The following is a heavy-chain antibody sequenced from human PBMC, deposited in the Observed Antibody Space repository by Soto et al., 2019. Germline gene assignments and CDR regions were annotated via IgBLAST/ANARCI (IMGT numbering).Heavy chain of an antibody. CDR3: AREMYYDDSSGSRPNAVDI. V-gene: IGHV1-69*13. D-gene: IGHD3-22*01. J-gene: IGHJ3*02. CDR2: IIPIFGTA. CDR1: GGTFSSYA. Sequence: GASVKVSCKASGGTFSSYAISWVRQAPGQGLEWMGGIIPIFGTANYAQKFQGRVTITADESTSTAYMELSSLRSEDTAVYYCAREMYYDDSSGSRPNAVDIWGQGTMVTVS.